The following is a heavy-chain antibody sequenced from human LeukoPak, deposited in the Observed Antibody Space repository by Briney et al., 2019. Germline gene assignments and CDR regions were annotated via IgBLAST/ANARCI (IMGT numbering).Heavy chain of an antibody. Sequence: ASVKVSCKASGYTFTSYDINWVRQATGQGLEWMGWMNPNSGNTGYAQKFQGRVTMTRNTSISTAYMELSSLRSEDTAVYYCARFPYYDFWSGYSNLVYYYGMDVWGQGTTATVSS. CDR2: MNPNSGNT. D-gene: IGHD3-3*01. V-gene: IGHV1-8*01. CDR3: ARFPYYDFWSGYSNLVYYYGMDV. J-gene: IGHJ6*02. CDR1: GYTFTSYD.